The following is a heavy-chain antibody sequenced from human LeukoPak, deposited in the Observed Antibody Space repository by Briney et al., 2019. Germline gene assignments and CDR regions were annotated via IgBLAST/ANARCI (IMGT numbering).Heavy chain of an antibody. D-gene: IGHD3-10*01. Sequence: GGSLRLSCAASGFTFSSYWMHWVRQAPGKGLEWVSAISGSGGSTYYADSVKGRFTISRDNSKNTLYLQMNSLRAEDTAVYYCAKDSRVTVTMVRGVTFDYWGQGTLVTVSS. V-gene: IGHV3-23*01. CDR3: AKDSRVTVTMVRGVTFDY. CDR1: GFTFSSYW. CDR2: ISGSGGST. J-gene: IGHJ4*02.